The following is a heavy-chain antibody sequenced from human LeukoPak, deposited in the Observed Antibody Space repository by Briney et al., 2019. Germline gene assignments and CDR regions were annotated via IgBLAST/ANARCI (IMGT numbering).Heavy chain of an antibody. CDR1: GGSISSYY. D-gene: IGHD3-9*01. CDR3: ARGYYDILTGYYIGFDP. J-gene: IGHJ5*02. V-gene: IGHV4-59*01. Sequence: SETLSLTCTVSGGSISSYYWSWIRQPPGKGLEWIGYIYYSGSTNYNPSLKSRVTVSVDTSKNQFSLKLSSVTAADTAVYYCARGYYDILTGYYIGFDPWGQGTLVTVSS. CDR2: IYYSGST.